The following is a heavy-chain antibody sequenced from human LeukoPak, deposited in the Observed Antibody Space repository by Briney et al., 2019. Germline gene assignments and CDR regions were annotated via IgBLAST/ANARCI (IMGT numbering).Heavy chain of an antibody. Sequence: PSETLSLTCTVSGGSISSGDYYWSWIRQPPGKGLEWIAYMYYSGSTYYNPSLKSRVTMSADTSKNQLSLKLSSVSAADTAVYYCARPYYYDSRIDPWGQGILVTVSS. D-gene: IGHD3-22*01. CDR2: MYYSGST. CDR3: ARPYYYDSRIDP. J-gene: IGHJ5*02. CDR1: GGSISSGDYY. V-gene: IGHV4-30-4*01.